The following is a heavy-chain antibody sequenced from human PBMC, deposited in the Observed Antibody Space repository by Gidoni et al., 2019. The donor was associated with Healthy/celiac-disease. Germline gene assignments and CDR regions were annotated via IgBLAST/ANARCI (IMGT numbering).Heavy chain of an antibody. J-gene: IGHJ4*02. V-gene: IGHV4-38-2*02. CDR2: IYHSGST. CDR1: GYSISSGYY. CDR3: ARDEHGIVGARPLDY. D-gene: IGHD1-26*01. Sequence: QVQLQESGPGLVKPSETLSLTCTVSGYSISSGYYWGWIRQPPGKGLEWIGSIYHSGSTYYNPSLKSRVTISVDTSKNQFSLKLSSVTAADTAVYYCARDEHGIVGARPLDYWGQGTLVTVSS.